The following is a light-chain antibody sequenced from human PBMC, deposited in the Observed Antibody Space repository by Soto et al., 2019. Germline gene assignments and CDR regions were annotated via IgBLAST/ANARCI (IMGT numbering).Light chain of an antibody. V-gene: IGKV1-5*03. J-gene: IGKJ1*01. CDR1: QTISSW. Sequence: DIQMTQSPSTLSGSVGDRVTITCRASQTISSWLAWYQQKPGKAPKLLIYKASTLKSGVPSRFSGSGSGTEFTITISSLQPDDFATYYCQHYNSYSEAFGQGTKVKLK. CDR3: QHYNSYSEA. CDR2: KAS.